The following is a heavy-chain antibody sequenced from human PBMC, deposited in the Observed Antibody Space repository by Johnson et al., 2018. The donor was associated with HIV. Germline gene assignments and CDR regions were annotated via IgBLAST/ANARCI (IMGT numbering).Heavy chain of an antibody. J-gene: IGHJ3*01. CDR1: GFTFSSYW. V-gene: IGHV3-7*05. Sequence: VQLVESGGGLVQPGGSLRLSCAASGFTFSSYWMTWVRRAPGKGLEWVANIREDGSDKYYAASVKGRFTISRDNANNSLYLQMNSLRGEDTAVYYCVRYHQPWGQGTMVIVSS. CDR2: IREDGSDK. D-gene: IGHD2-2*01. CDR3: VRYHQP.